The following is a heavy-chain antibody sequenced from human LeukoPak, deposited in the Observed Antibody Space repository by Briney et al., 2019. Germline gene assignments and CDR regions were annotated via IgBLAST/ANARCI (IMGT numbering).Heavy chain of an antibody. Sequence: SETLSLTCIISGGSVSDYYWSWIRQSPGKGLEWIGYIYHTGSTSYSPSLKSRVTISADTSQNQFSLKLSSVTAADTAVYYCASRKLGNDYWGQGTLVTVSS. CDR1: GGSVSDYY. D-gene: IGHD7-27*01. V-gene: IGHV4-59*02. J-gene: IGHJ4*02. CDR2: IYHTGST. CDR3: ASRKLGNDY.